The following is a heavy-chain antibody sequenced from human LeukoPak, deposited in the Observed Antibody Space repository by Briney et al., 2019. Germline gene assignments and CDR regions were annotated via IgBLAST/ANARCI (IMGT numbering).Heavy chain of an antibody. CDR1: GGSISSYY. J-gene: IGHJ5*02. CDR2: IYTSGST. D-gene: IGHD2-2*02. CDR3: ARDPRGRCSSTSCYTGYWFDP. V-gene: IGHV4-4*07. Sequence: SETLSLTCTVSGGSISSYYWSWIRQPAGKGLEWIGRIYTSGSTNYNPSLKSRVTMSVDTSKNQFSLKLSSVTAADTAVYYCARDPRGRCSSTSCYTGYWFDPGGQGTLVTVSS.